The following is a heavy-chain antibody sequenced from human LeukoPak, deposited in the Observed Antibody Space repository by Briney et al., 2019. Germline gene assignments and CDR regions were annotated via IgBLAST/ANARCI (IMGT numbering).Heavy chain of an antibody. CDR1: GGSISSGDYY. D-gene: IGHD3-10*01. J-gene: IGHJ3*02. CDR3: ARVLWFGEIDAFDI. Sequence: SQTLSLTCTVSGGSISSGDYYWSWIRQPPGKGLEWIGYIYYSGSTNYNPSLKSRVTISVDTSKNQFSLKLSSVTAADTAVYYCARVLWFGEIDAFDIWGQGTMVTVSS. CDR2: IYYSGST. V-gene: IGHV4-30-4*08.